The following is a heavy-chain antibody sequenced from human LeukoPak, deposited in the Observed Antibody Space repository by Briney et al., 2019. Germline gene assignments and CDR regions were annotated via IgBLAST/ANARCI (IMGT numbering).Heavy chain of an antibody. CDR3: ARGELEAFDI. CDR2: IYYSWST. J-gene: IGHJ3*02. D-gene: IGHD2/OR15-2a*01. CDR1: GGSISSYY. Sequence: SETLSLTCTVSGGSISSYYWSWIRQPPGKGLEWIGYIYYSWSTNYNPSLKSRVTISVDASKNQFSLKLSSVTAADTAVYYCARGELEAFDIWGRRTMVTVSS. V-gene: IGHV4-59*08.